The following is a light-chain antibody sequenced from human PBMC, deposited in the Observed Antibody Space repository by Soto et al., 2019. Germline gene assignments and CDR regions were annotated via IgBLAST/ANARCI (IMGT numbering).Light chain of an antibody. CDR2: EVN. J-gene: IGLJ1*01. V-gene: IGLV2-14*01. Sequence: QSALTQPASVSGDPVQSITITCTGTTRDFADYNYVSWYQLHPGKAPKLMIYEVNMRTAAVSNRFSGSKSGNTVSLTISGLQAEDKGDYYCNSLNTIGTLQLFGPGTKFTVL. CDR1: TRDFADYNY. CDR3: NSLNTIGTLQL.